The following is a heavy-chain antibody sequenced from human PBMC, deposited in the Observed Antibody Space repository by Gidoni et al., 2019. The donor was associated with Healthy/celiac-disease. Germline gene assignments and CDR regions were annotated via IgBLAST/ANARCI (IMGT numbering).Heavy chain of an antibody. V-gene: IGHV4-39*01. CDR3: ARRVYGGPTPFDY. J-gene: IGHJ4*02. D-gene: IGHD2-8*01. CDR1: GGSISSSSYY. CDR2: IYYSGST. Sequence: QLQLQESGPGLVKPSETLSLTCTVSGGSISSSSYYWGWLRQPPGKGPEWIGSIYYSGSTYYNPSLKSRVTISVDKSKNQFSLKLSSVTAADTAVYYCARRVYGGPTPFDYWGQGTLVTVSS.